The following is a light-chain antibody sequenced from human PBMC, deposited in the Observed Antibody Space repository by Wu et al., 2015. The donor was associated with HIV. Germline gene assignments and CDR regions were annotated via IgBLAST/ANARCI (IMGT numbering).Light chain of an antibody. CDR1: QSVDRY. CDR3: QQRLNWPPIT. J-gene: IGKJ5*01. CDR2: DTS. V-gene: IGKV3-11*01. Sequence: EIVLTQSPATLSLSPGERATVSCRASQSVDRYLAWYQLKPGQAPRLLIYDTSNRATGIPARFSGRGSGTDFTLTISTLEPEDFAVYYCQQRLNWPPITFGQGTQLEI.